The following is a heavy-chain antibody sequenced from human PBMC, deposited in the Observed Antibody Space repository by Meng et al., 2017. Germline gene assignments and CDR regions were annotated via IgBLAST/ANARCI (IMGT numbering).Heavy chain of an antibody. CDR3: AHSREVRTFYWFDP. J-gene: IGHJ5*02. D-gene: IGHD2/OR15-2a*01. Sequence: QNTLKESGPTLVKSTQTLMMYCTFSGFSLSTSGVGVGWIRQPPGEALEWLALIYWNDDKRYSPSLKSRLTITKYTSKNQVILTMTNMDPVDTATYYCAHSREVRTFYWFDPWGQGTLVTVSS. V-gene: IGHV2-5*01. CDR1: GFSLSTSGVG. CDR2: IYWNDDK.